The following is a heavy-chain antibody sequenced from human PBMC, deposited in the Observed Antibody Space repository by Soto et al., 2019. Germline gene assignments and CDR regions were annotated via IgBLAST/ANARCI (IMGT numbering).Heavy chain of an antibody. D-gene: IGHD2-15*01. CDR1: GFTFSSYA. CDR3: AKLSAKYCRGGSCSLKYFQH. J-gene: IGHJ1*01. Sequence: PGGSLRLSCAASGFTFSSYAMSWVRQAPGKGLEWVSAISGSGGSTYYADSVKGRFTISRDNSKNTLYLQMNSLRAEDTAVYYCAKLSAKYCRGGSCSLKYFQHWGQGTLVTVSS. CDR2: ISGSGGST. V-gene: IGHV3-23*01.